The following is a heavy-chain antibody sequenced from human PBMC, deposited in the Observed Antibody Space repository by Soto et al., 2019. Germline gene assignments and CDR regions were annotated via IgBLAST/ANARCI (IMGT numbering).Heavy chain of an antibody. Sequence: PGESLKISCKGSGYSFTSYWISWVRQMPGKGLEWMGRIDPSDSYTNYSPSFQGHVTISADESISTAYLQWSSLKASDTAMYYCAREVRGPNYYYYGMDVWGQGTTVTVSS. CDR2: IDPSDSYT. CDR1: GYSFTSYW. D-gene: IGHD3-10*01. V-gene: IGHV5-10-1*01. CDR3: AREVRGPNYYYYGMDV. J-gene: IGHJ6*02.